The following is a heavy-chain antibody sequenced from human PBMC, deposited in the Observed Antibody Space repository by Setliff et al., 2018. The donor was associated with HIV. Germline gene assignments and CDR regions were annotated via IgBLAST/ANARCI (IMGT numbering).Heavy chain of an antibody. V-gene: IGHV1-69*13. J-gene: IGHJ4*02. CDR3: ARDYYDSSGYIFFPGLPDY. CDR2: IIPIFGTA. Sequence: VKVSCKASGGTFSSYATSWVRQAPGQGLEWMGGIIPIFGTANYAQKFQGRVTITADESTSTAYMELSSLRSEDTAVYYCARDYYDSSGYIFFPGLPDYWGQGTLVTVS. CDR1: GGTFSSYA. D-gene: IGHD3-22*01.